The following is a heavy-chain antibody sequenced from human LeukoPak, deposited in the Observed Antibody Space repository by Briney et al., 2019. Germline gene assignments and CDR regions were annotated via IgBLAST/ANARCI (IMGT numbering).Heavy chain of an antibody. J-gene: IGHJ6*04. Sequence: GGSLRRSCAASGFTFSSYEMNWVRQAPGKGLEWVSYISSSGSTIYYADSVKGRFTISRDNAKNSLYLQMNSLRAEDTAVYYCAELGITMIGGVWGKGTTVTISS. D-gene: IGHD3-10*02. CDR2: ISSSGSTI. CDR1: GFTFSSYE. V-gene: IGHV3-48*03. CDR3: AELGITMIGGV.